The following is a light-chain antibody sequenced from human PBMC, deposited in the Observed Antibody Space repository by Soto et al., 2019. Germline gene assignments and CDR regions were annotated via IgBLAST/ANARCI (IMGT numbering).Light chain of an antibody. CDR3: QQYNDWPIT. CDR1: QSVGNN. J-gene: IGKJ2*01. V-gene: IGKV3-15*01. Sequence: EIVMTQSPVNVSVSPGERATISCRASQSVGNNLAWYQQKPGQAPRLLIYGASSRATGIPARFSATGSGTEFTLTISSLQSADFVVYYCQQYNDWPITFGQGTKLEL. CDR2: GAS.